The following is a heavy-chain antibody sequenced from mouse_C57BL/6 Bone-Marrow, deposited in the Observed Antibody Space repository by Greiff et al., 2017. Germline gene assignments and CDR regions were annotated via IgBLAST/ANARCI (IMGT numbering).Heavy chain of an antibody. CDR2: INPGSGGT. CDR3: ARKGPTGPWFAY. CDR1: GYAFTNYL. V-gene: IGHV1-54*01. D-gene: IGHD3-3*01. J-gene: IGHJ3*01. Sequence: QVQLQPSGAELVRPGTSVKVSCKASGYAFTNYLIEWVKQRPGQGLEWIGVINPGSGGTNYNEKFKGKATLTADKSSSTAYMQLSSLTSEDSAVYFCARKGPTGPWFAYWGQGTLVTVSA.